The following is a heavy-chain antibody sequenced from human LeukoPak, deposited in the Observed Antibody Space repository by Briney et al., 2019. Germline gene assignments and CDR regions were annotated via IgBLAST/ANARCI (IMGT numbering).Heavy chain of an antibody. CDR3: ARAVAGLLWFGELKYYFDY. CDR2: ISWNSGSI. V-gene: IGHV3-9*01. D-gene: IGHD3-10*01. J-gene: IGHJ4*02. CDR1: GFTFDDYA. Sequence: GGSLRLSCAASGFTFDDYAMHWVRQAPGKGLEWVSGISWNSGSIGYADSVKGRFTISRDNAKNSLYLQMNSLRAEDTALYYCARAVAGLLWFGELKYYFDYWGQGTLVTVSS.